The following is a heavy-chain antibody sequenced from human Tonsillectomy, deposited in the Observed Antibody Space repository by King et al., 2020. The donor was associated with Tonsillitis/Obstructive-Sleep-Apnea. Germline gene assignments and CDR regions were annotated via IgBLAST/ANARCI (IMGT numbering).Heavy chain of an antibody. CDR2: ISYDGSNK. CDR3: ARPYVVGEWDAFDI. Sequence: VQLVESGGAVVKPGKSLRLSCTAPTFTFSNYAMHWVRQAPGKGLEWVAVISYDGSNKYYADSVKGRFTISRDNSKNTLYLQMNSLRAEDTAVYYCARPYVVGEWDAFDIWGQGTMVTVSS. D-gene: IGHD3-10*01. CDR1: TFTFSNYA. J-gene: IGHJ3*02. V-gene: IGHV3-30-3*01.